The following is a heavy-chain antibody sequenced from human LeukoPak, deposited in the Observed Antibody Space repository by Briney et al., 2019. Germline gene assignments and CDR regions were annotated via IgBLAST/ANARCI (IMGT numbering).Heavy chain of an antibody. CDR2: IKQDGSEK. Sequence: PGGSLRLSCAASGFTFRRHWMTWVRQAPGKGLEWVANIKQDGSEKFYVDSVKGRFTISRDNAKNSLYLQMNSLRDEDTAVYYCVRDIYGPSGYWGQGSLVTVSS. D-gene: IGHD3-10*01. CDR1: GFTFRRHW. CDR3: VRDIYGPSGY. J-gene: IGHJ4*02. V-gene: IGHV3-7*01.